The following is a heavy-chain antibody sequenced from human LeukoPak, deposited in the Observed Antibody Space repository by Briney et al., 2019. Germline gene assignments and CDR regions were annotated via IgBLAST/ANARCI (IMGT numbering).Heavy chain of an antibody. D-gene: IGHD5-24*01. Sequence: GASVKASCKASGGTFSSYTISWVRQAPGQGLEWMGRIIPILGIANYAQKFQGRVTITADKSTSTAYMELSSLRSEDTAVYYCARDSRWLQLHDDAFDIWGQGTMVTVSS. CDR2: IIPILGIA. J-gene: IGHJ3*02. CDR1: GGTFSSYT. CDR3: ARDSRWLQLHDDAFDI. V-gene: IGHV1-69*04.